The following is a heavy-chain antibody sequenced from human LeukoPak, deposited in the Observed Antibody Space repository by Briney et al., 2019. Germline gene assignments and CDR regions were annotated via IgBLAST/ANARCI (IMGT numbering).Heavy chain of an antibody. Sequence: SETLSLTCAVYGGSFSGYYWSWIRQPPGKGLEWIGEINHSGSTNYNPSLKSRVTISVDTSKNQFSLKLSSVTAADTAVYYCARERPYSGSYCSLPFDYWGQGTLVTVSS. J-gene: IGHJ4*02. CDR1: GGSFSGYY. V-gene: IGHV4-34*01. CDR2: INHSGST. CDR3: ARERPYSGSYCSLPFDY. D-gene: IGHD1-26*01.